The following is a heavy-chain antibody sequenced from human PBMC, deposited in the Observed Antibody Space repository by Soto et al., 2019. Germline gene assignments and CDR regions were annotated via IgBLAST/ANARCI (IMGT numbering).Heavy chain of an antibody. CDR3: ARGGVVSNYVGY. Sequence: QVQLQESGPGLVKPSETVSLTCTVSGGSVSSGSYYWSWIRQPPGKGLEWIGYIYYSGSTNYNPSLKSRVTISVDTSKNQFSLKLSSVTAADTAVYYCARGGVVSNYVGYWGQGTLVTVSS. V-gene: IGHV4-61*01. CDR1: GGSVSSGSYY. CDR2: IYYSGST. D-gene: IGHD2-15*01. J-gene: IGHJ4*02.